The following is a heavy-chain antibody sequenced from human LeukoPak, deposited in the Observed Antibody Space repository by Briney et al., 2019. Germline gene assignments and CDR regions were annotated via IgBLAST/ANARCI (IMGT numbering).Heavy chain of an antibody. V-gene: IGHV3-30*02. D-gene: IGHD2-2*02. Sequence: GRSLRLSCAASGFTFDDYAMHWVRQAPGKGLEWVTFMQYDGSDKFYADSVKGRFIISRDNSKNTAYLQMNSLRAEDTAVYYCAKDRGPAAIGYGMDVWGQGTTVTVSS. CDR1: GFTFDDYA. J-gene: IGHJ6*02. CDR2: MQYDGSDK. CDR3: AKDRGPAAIGYGMDV.